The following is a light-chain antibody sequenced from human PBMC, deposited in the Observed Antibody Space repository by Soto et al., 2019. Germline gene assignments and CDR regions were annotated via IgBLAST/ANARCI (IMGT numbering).Light chain of an antibody. CDR2: AAS. Sequence: DIQMTQSPSSLSASVGDRVTIACRASQAISNYLAWYQQKPGKVPKLLIYAASSLQSGVPPRFRGSGSGTDFTLTISSLQPEDVSTYYCQKYDNAPLTFGGGTKVDIK. CDR1: QAISNY. J-gene: IGKJ4*01. V-gene: IGKV1-27*01. CDR3: QKYDNAPLT.